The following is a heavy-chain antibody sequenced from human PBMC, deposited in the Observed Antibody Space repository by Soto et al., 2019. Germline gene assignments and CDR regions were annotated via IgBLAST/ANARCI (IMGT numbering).Heavy chain of an antibody. Sequence: PGESLKISCKGSGHIFSNYWIGWVRQMPGKGLEWMGIIYPGDSDTRYSPSFQGQVTITVDKSINTAYLQWSRLKASDTAMYYCARQRLWGTSGYYYFENWGPGTLVTVSS. V-gene: IGHV5-51*01. D-gene: IGHD3-22*01. J-gene: IGHJ4*02. CDR1: GHIFSNYW. CDR3: ARQRLWGTSGYYYFEN. CDR2: IYPGDSDT.